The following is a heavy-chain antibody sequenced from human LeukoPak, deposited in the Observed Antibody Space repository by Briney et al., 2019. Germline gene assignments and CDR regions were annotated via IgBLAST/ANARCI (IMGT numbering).Heavy chain of an antibody. Sequence: PGGSLRLSCAASGFTLSSYAMSWVRQAPGKGLEWVSAISGSGGSTYYADSVKGRFTISRDNSKNTLYLQMNSLRAEDTAVYYCAKDLDIVVVPAAIGPYSYFDYWGQGTLVTVSS. CDR1: GFTLSSYA. V-gene: IGHV3-23*01. J-gene: IGHJ4*02. CDR3: AKDLDIVVVPAAIGPYSYFDY. CDR2: ISGSGGST. D-gene: IGHD2-2*03.